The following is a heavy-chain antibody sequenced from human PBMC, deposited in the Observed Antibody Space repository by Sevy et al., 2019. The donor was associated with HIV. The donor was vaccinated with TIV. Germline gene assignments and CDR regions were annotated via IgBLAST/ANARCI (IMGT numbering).Heavy chain of an antibody. Sequence: SKTLSLTCTVSGGSISSYYWSWIRQPPGKGLEWIGYIYYSGSTNYNPSLKSRVTISVDTSKNQFSLKLSSVTAADTAVYYCARVTHYYGMDVWGQGTTVTVSS. J-gene: IGHJ6*02. V-gene: IGHV4-59*13. D-gene: IGHD1-20*01. CDR1: GGSISSYY. CDR2: IYYSGST. CDR3: ARVTHYYGMDV.